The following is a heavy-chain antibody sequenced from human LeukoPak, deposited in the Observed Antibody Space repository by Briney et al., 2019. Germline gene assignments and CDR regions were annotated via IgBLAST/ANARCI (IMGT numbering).Heavy chain of an antibody. CDR3: ARLLDNDSSGDPDTFDM. V-gene: IGHV4-59*11. CDR1: GGSISRHF. CDR2: IHYSGRT. J-gene: IGHJ3*02. D-gene: IGHD3-22*01. Sequence: PSETLSLTCSVSGGSISRHFWSWIRQPPGKGVDWIAFIHYSGRTKYNPSLQSRVTISIDTSENNFSLKLTSVTAADTAVYYCARLLDNDSSGDPDTFDMWGQGTVVSVSS.